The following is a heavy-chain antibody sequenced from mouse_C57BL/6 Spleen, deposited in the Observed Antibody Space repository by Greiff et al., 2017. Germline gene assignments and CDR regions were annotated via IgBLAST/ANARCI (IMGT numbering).Heavy chain of an antibody. J-gene: IGHJ4*01. CDR2: IYPGAGDT. CDR1: GYAFSSYW. Sequence: VQGVESGAELVKPGASVKISCKASGYAFSSYWMNWVKQRPGKGLEWIGQIYPGAGDTNYNGKFKGKATLTAAKSSSTAYMQLSSLNSEDSAVYFWARADAGSDYDMGGWGKGASVT. D-gene: IGHD4-1*01. V-gene: IGHV1-80*01. CDR3: ARADAGSDYDMGG.